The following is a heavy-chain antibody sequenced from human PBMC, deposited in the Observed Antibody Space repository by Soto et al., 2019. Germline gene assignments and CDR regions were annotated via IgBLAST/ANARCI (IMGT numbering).Heavy chain of an antibody. CDR3: AKVSSSWYAGFFDL. CDR2: LSDSGDSI. V-gene: IGHV3-23*01. D-gene: IGHD6-13*01. J-gene: IGHJ4*02. Sequence: EVQLLESGGGLVQPGRSLRLSCTASGFTFSSHAMTWVRQAPGKGLEWVSGLSDSGDSIYYADSVKGRFTIYRDNSLNPLYLQMNTLIVEHTAVYYCAKVSSSWYAGFFDLWGQGTLVTVSS. CDR1: GFTFSSHA.